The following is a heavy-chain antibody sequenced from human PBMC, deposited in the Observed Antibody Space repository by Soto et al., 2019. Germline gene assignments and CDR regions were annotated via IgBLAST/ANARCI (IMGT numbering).Heavy chain of an antibody. Sequence: GGSLRLSCAASGCTFSSYWMSWVRQAPGKGLEWVANIKQDGSEKYYVDSVKGRFTISRDNAKNSLYLQMNSLRAEDTAVYYCARDRKYDFWSGYPKGPFDYWGQGTLVTVSS. V-gene: IGHV3-7*01. CDR1: GCTFSSYW. CDR2: IKQDGSEK. CDR3: ARDRKYDFWSGYPKGPFDY. J-gene: IGHJ4*02. D-gene: IGHD3-3*01.